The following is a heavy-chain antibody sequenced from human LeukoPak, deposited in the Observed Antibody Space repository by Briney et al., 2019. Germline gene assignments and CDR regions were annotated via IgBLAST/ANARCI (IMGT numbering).Heavy chain of an antibody. CDR3: TRLRNTASARYYFDS. D-gene: IGHD5-18*01. J-gene: IGHJ4*02. V-gene: IGHV5-51*01. Sequence: GESLKISCKGSEDSFNTYWIGWVRQKPGKGLEWLGHIYPGDSDTRYSPSFEGQVTTSADKSISTAYLQWSSLKASDSAFYFCTRLRNTASARYYFDSWGQGTLVTVSS. CDR1: EDSFNTYW. CDR2: IYPGDSDT.